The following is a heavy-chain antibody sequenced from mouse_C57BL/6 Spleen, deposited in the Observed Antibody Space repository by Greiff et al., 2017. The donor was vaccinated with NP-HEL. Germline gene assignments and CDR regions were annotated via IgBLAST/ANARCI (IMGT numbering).Heavy chain of an antibody. V-gene: IGHV1-61*01. J-gene: IGHJ1*03. Sequence: QVHVKQSGAELVRPGSSVKLSCKASGYTFTSYWMDWVKQRPGQGLEWIGNIYPSDSETHYNQKFKDKARLTVDKSSSTAYMQLSSLTSEDSAVYYCARHYYGSSRYWYFDVWGTGTTVTVSS. D-gene: IGHD1-1*01. CDR2: IYPSDSET. CDR3: ARHYYGSSRYWYFDV. CDR1: GYTFTSYW.